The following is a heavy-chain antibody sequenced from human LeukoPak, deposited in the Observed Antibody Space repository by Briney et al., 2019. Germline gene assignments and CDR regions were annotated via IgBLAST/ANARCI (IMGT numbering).Heavy chain of an antibody. CDR3: ARVRRSGSYQDNHSFDI. D-gene: IGHD3-10*01. CDR1: GFPFRSYG. Sequence: PGGSLRLSCGASGFPFRSYGLTWVRQAPGKGLEWVSAISGSGGSTYYADSVKGRFTISRDNSKNTLYLQMNSLGAEDTAVYYCARVRRSGSYQDNHSFDIWGQGTMVTVSS. J-gene: IGHJ3*02. CDR2: ISGSGGST. V-gene: IGHV3-23*01.